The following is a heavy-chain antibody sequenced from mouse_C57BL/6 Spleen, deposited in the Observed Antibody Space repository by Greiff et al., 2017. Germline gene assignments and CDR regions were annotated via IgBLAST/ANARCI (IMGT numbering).Heavy chain of an antibody. CDR2: IYPGSGST. J-gene: IGHJ4*01. CDR1: GYTFTSYW. Sequence: QVHVKQSGAELVKPGASVKMSCKASGYTFTSYWITWVKQRPGQGLEWIGDIYPGSGSTNYNEKFKSKATLTVDTSSSTAYMQLSSLTSEDSAVYYCACDSTLYAMDYWGQGTSVTVSS. V-gene: IGHV1-55*01. CDR3: ACDSTLYAMDY.